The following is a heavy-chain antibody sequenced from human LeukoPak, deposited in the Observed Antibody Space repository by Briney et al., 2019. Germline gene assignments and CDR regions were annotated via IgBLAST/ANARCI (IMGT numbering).Heavy chain of an antibody. J-gene: IGHJ4*02. CDR3: ARGGLRVVRGVIIPPDY. D-gene: IGHD3-10*01. CDR1: GYTFTGYY. CDR2: INSNSGGT. Sequence: ASVKVSCKASGYTFTGYYMHWVRQAPGQGLEWMGWINSNSGGTNYAQKFQGRVTMTRDTSISTAYMELSRLRSDDTAVYYCARGGLRVVRGVIIPPDYWGQGTLVTVSS. V-gene: IGHV1-2*02.